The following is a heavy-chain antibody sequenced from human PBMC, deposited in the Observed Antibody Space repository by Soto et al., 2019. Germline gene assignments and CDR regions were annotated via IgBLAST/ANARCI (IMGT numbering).Heavy chain of an antibody. CDR3: ARAPRRYCSSTSCYPSWFDP. V-gene: IGHV1-18*04. Sequence: ASVKVSCKASGYTFTSYGISCVRQAPGQGLEWMGWISAYNGNTNYAQKLQGRVTMTTDTSTSTAYMELRSLRSDDTAVYYCARAPRRYCSSTSCYPSWFDPWGQGTLVTVSS. CDR1: GYTFTSYG. J-gene: IGHJ5*02. D-gene: IGHD2-2*01. CDR2: ISAYNGNT.